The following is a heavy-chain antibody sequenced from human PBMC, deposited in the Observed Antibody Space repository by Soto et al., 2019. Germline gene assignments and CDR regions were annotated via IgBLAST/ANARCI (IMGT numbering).Heavy chain of an antibody. Sequence: ASVKVSCKASGYTFTSYAMHWVRQAPGQRLERMGWINAGNGNTKYSQKFQGRVTITRDTSASTAYMELSSLRSEDTAVYYCARDRAYYYDSSGYLAYYGMDVWGQGTTVTVSS. D-gene: IGHD3-22*01. V-gene: IGHV1-3*01. CDR1: GYTFTSYA. J-gene: IGHJ6*02. CDR2: INAGNGNT. CDR3: ARDRAYYYDSSGYLAYYGMDV.